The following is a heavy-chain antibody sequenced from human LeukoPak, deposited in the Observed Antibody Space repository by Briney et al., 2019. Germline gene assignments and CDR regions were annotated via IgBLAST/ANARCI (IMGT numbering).Heavy chain of an antibody. J-gene: IGHJ6*03. CDR1: GFTFSSYA. V-gene: IGHV3-23*01. Sequence: HPGGSLRLSCAASGFTFSSYAMSWDRQAPGKGLEWVSAISGSGGSTYYADSVKGRFTISRDNSKNTLYLQMNSLRAEDTAVYYCAKDPLPIQLWLGYYMDVWGKGTTVTVSS. D-gene: IGHD5-18*01. CDR2: ISGSGGST. CDR3: AKDPLPIQLWLGYYMDV.